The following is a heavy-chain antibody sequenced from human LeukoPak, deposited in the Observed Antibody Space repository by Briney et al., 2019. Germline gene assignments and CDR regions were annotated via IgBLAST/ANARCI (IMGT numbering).Heavy chain of an antibody. Sequence: GGSLRLSCAASGFTVSSNYMSWVRQAPGKGLEWVSVIYSGGSTYYADSVKGRFTISRDNSKNTLYLQMNSLRAEDTAVYYCARGGGIAAAGKGLFDYWGQGTLVTVSS. CDR1: GFTVSSNY. CDR3: ARGGGIAAAGKGLFDY. J-gene: IGHJ4*02. CDR2: IYSGGST. V-gene: IGHV3-66*01. D-gene: IGHD6-13*01.